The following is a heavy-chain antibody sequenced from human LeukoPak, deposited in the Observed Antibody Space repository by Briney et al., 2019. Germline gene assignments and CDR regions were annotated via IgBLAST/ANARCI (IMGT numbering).Heavy chain of an antibody. J-gene: IGHJ5*02. D-gene: IGHD3-3*01. Sequence: ASVKVSCKASGYTFTSYYMHWVRQAPGQGLEWMGIINPSGGSTSYAQKFQGRVTMTRDTSTSTVYMELSSLRSEDTAVYYCARDTRNYDLGPQNITAVWFDPWGQGTLVTVSS. CDR2: INPSGGST. V-gene: IGHV1-46*01. CDR1: GYTFTSYY. CDR3: ARDTRNYDLGPQNITAVWFDP.